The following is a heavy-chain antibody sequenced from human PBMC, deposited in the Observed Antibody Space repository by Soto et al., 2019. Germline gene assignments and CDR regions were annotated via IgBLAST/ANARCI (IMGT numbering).Heavy chain of an antibody. J-gene: IGHJ6*02. CDR2: IYPGDSDT. D-gene: IGHD2-15*01. V-gene: IGHV5-51*01. CDR1: GYSFTSYW. CDR3: ARCLGYCSGGSCYRLGYYYGMDV. Sequence: GESLKISCKGSGYSFTSYWIGWVRQMPGKGLEWMGIIYPGDSDTRYSPSFQGRVTISADKSISTAYLQWSSLKASDTAMYYCARCLGYCSGGSCYRLGYYYGMDVWGQGTTVTVSS.